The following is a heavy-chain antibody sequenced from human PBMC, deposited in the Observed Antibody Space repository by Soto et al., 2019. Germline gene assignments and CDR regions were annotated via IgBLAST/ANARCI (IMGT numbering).Heavy chain of an antibody. CDR2: INHSGSA. J-gene: IGHJ4*02. Sequence: SETLPVPCGAVGGSCVGFCGNCIRPPTVKGLEWIGEINHSGSANHNPSLKSRFTRSVDTSKKEISLKLNSVSAADTAVYYCARVARYCSGGSCLWYSGSWGQGSLVTLSS. CDR1: GGSCVGFC. D-gene: IGHD2-15*01. CDR3: ARVARYCSGGSCLWYSGS. V-gene: IGHV4-34*01.